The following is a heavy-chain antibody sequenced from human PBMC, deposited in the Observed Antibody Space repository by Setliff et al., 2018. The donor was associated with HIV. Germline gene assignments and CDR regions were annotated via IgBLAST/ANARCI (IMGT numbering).Heavy chain of an antibody. J-gene: IGHJ4*02. Sequence: PGGSLRLSCVASGFSFNNYWMNWVRQAPGKGLEWVAHIKQDGSEKYYVDSLKGRFTISRDNAKNSVFLQMNSLRVEDTAVYYCARATSGELENWGQGTLVTVSS. CDR3: ARATSGELEN. D-gene: IGHD3-16*01. CDR2: IKQDGSEK. V-gene: IGHV3-7*01. CDR1: GFSFNNYW.